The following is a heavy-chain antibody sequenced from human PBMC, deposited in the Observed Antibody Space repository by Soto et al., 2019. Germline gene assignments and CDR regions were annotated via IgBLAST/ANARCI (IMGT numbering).Heavy chain of an antibody. D-gene: IGHD3-3*01. J-gene: IGHJ5*02. Sequence: ASVKVSCKVSGYTLTELSMHWVRQAPGKGLEWMGGFDPEDGETIYAQKFQGRVTMTEDTSTDTAYMELSSLRSEDTAVYYCATNGRLRSCNWFDPWGQGTLVTVSS. CDR2: FDPEDGET. CDR1: GYTLTELS. CDR3: ATNGRLRSCNWFDP. V-gene: IGHV1-24*01.